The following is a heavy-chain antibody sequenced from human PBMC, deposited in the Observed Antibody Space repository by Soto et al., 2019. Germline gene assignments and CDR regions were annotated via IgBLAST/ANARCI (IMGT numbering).Heavy chain of an antibody. J-gene: IGHJ4*02. CDR3: ARGSPYDRVC. D-gene: IGHD3-9*01. Sequence: GGSLRLSCAASGFTVSSNYMSWVRQAPGKGLEWVSLIYSGGSTYHADSVKGRFTISRDNSKNTLYLQMNSLRAEDTAVYYCARGSPYDRVCWGQGTLVTVSS. CDR1: GFTVSSNY. V-gene: IGHV3-66*01. CDR2: IYSGGST.